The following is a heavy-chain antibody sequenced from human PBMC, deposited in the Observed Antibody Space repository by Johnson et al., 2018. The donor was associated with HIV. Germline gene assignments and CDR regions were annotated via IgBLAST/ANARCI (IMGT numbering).Heavy chain of an antibody. J-gene: IGHJ3*01. Sequence: QVQLVESGGGLVKPGGSLRLSCAASGFTFSDYYMSWIRQAPGKGLEWLSYISSSGSTIYYADSVKGRCTISRDNDKSSVYMQMNNLRAEDTAFYYCARRDSGSLSFDLWGQGTMVTVSS. CDR3: ARRDSGSLSFDL. CDR2: ISSSGSTI. D-gene: IGHD1-26*01. V-gene: IGHV3-11*01. CDR1: GFTFSDYY.